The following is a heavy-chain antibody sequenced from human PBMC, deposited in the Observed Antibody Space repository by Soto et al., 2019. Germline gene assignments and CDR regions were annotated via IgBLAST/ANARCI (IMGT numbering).Heavy chain of an antibody. V-gene: IGHV1-18*04. CDR1: GYMFTTYC. CDR3: ARTGGGMAARPLDS. CDR2: ISAYNGNK. J-gene: IGHJ4*02. Sequence: SVKVSCKTSGYMFTTYCISWVRQAPGQGLECMAWISAYNGNKKYAQKFQGRVTMTTDTSTSTVSMELRSLTSDDTAIYYCARTGGGMAARPLDSSGPGTLVTSPQ. D-gene: IGHD6-6*01.